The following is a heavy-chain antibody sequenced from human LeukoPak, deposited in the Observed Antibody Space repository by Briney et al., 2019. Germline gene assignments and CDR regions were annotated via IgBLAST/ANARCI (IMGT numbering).Heavy chain of an antibody. CDR3: TTDLPLLGFDP. J-gene: IGHJ5*02. D-gene: IGHD2-21*01. CDR2: IKSKTDGGTT. Sequence: GGSLRLSCAASGFTFSNAWMSWVRQAPGKGLEWVGRIKSKTDGGTTDYAAPVKGRFTISRDDSKNTLYLQMNSLKTEDTAVHYCTTDLPLLGFDPWGQGTLVTVSS. CDR1: GFTFSNAW. V-gene: IGHV3-15*01.